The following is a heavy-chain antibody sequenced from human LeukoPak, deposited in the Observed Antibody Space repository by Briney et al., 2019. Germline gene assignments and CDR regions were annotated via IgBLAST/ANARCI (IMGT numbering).Heavy chain of an antibody. D-gene: IGHD3-22*01. Sequence: GESLKISCKGSGYSFTSYWIGWVRQMPGKGLERMGIIYPGDSDTRYSPSFQGQVTISADKSISTAYLQWSSPKASDTAMYYCARLSYYYDSSGYTHYFDYWGQGTLVTVSS. V-gene: IGHV5-51*01. CDR2: IYPGDSDT. CDR1: GYSFTSYW. CDR3: ARLSYYYDSSGYTHYFDY. J-gene: IGHJ4*02.